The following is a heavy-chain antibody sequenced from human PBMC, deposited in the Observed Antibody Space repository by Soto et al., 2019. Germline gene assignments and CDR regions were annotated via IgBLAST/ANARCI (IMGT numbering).Heavy chain of an antibody. J-gene: IGHJ6*02. CDR1: GYSFTSYW. Sequence: RGESLKISCKGSGYSFTSYWIGWVRQMPGKGLEWMGIIYPGDSDTRYSPSFQGQVTISADKSISTAYLQWSSLKASDTAMYYCARHPTKYSSSSRYYGMDVWGQGTTVTVSS. V-gene: IGHV5-51*01. CDR2: IYPGDSDT. D-gene: IGHD6-6*01. CDR3: ARHPTKYSSSSRYYGMDV.